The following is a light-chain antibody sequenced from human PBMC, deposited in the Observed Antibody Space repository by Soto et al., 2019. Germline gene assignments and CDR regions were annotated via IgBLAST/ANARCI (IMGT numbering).Light chain of an antibody. CDR2: EVT. Sequence: QSVLTQPASVSGSPGQSITISCTGTSRDVGGYKYVSWYQQHPGKVPKLIIYEVTNRPSGISNRFSGSKSGNTASLTISGLQAEDEADYYCSSYTASTTLVFGGGTKVNVL. CDR1: SRDVGGYKY. CDR3: SSYTASTTLV. J-gene: IGLJ3*02. V-gene: IGLV2-14*01.